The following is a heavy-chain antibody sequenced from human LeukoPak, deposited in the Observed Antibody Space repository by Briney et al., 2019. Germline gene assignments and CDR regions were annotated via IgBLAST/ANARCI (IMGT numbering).Heavy chain of an antibody. CDR2: IYYSGST. V-gene: IGHV4-59*11. J-gene: IGHJ5*02. CDR1: GGSISSHY. D-gene: IGHD3/OR15-3a*01. Sequence: PSETLSLTCTVSGGSISSHYRSWIRQPPGKGLEWIGYIYYSGSTNYNPSLKSRVTISVDTSKNQFSLKLSSVTAADAAVYYCAREWTPGWFDPWGQGTLVTVSS. CDR3: AREWTPGWFDP.